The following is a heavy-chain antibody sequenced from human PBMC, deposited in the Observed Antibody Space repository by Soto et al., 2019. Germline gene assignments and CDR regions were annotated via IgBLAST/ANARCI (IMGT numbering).Heavy chain of an antibody. Sequence: QVQLVQSGTEVKKPGASVKVSCKASGVTFTSYYMHCVRQAPGQGLEWMGIINPAGGTTTYAQSFQGRVNMTRDTSTSTVYMELSSLRSEDTAVYYCAMRSKAGAYYYMDVWGKGTTVTVSS. CDR3: AMRSKAGAYYYMDV. V-gene: IGHV1-46*03. D-gene: IGHD4-4*01. J-gene: IGHJ6*03. CDR1: GVTFTSYY. CDR2: INPAGGTT.